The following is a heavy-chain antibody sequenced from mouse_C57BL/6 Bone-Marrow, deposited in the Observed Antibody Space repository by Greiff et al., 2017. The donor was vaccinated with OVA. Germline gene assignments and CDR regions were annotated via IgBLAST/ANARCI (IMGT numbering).Heavy chain of an antibody. CDR1: GYTFTTYP. V-gene: IGHV1-47*01. J-gene: IGHJ2*01. CDR3: AKRGDYDDYFDY. D-gene: IGHD2-4*01. CDR2: FHPYNDDT. Sequence: QVQLQESGAELVKPGASVKMSCKASGYTFTTYPIEWMKQNHGKSLEWIGNFHPYNDDTKYNEKFKGKATLTVEKSSSTVYLELSRLTSDDSAVYYCAKRGDYDDYFDYWGQGTTLTVSS.